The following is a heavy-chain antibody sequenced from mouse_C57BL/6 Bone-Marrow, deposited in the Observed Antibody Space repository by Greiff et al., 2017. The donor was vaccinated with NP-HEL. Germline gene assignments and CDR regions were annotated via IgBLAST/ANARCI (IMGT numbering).Heavy chain of an antibody. CDR2: ISNGGGST. CDR3: ARLRYYGSCVYFDY. D-gene: IGHD1-1*01. Sequence: EVQLMESGGGLVQPGGSLKLSCAASGFTFSDYYLYWVRQTPEQRLEWVAYISNGGGSTYYPDTVKGRFTISIDNAKNTLYLQMGRLKSEDTAMYYCARLRYYGSCVYFDYWGQGTTLTVSS. V-gene: IGHV5-12*01. J-gene: IGHJ2*01. CDR1: GFTFSDYY.